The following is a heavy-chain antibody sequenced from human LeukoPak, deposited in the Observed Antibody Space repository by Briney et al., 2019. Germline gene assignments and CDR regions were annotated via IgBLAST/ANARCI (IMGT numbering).Heavy chain of an antibody. Sequence: GGSLRLSCAASGFTFSSYEMNWVRQAPGKGLEWVSYISSSGSTIYYADSVKGRFTISRDNAKKSLYLQMNSLRAEDTAVYYCARGGGGYFGSGSFPLYFDYWGQGTLVTVSS. CDR2: ISSSGSTI. V-gene: IGHV3-48*03. J-gene: IGHJ4*02. CDR3: ARGGGGYFGSGSFPLYFDY. D-gene: IGHD3-10*01. CDR1: GFTFSSYE.